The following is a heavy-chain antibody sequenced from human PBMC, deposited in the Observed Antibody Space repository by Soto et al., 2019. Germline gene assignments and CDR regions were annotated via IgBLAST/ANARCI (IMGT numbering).Heavy chain of an antibody. CDR1: GFTFTSSA. CDR2: IVVGGGNT. J-gene: IGHJ5*02. CDR3: AAAKESYWNYGWANWFDP. V-gene: IGHV1-58*01. Sequence: QMQLVQSGPEVKKPGTSVKVSCKASGFTFTSSAVQWVRQARGQRLEWIGWIVVGGGNTNYAQKFQERVTITRDMSTSTAYMELSSLRSEDTAVDYCAAAKESYWNYGWANWFDPWGQGTLVTVSS. D-gene: IGHD1-7*01.